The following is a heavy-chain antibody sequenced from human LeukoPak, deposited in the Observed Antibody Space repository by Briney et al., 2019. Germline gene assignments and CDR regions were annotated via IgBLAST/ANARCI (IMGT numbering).Heavy chain of an antibody. D-gene: IGHD5-12*01. J-gene: IGHJ4*02. Sequence: PGGSLRLSCAASGFTFSSYWMSWVRQAPGKGLEWVSVIYSGGSSYYADSVKGRFTISRDNSKNTVYLQMNSLRVEDTAVYYCARGMGGYGGYDYWGQGTLVTVSS. CDR3: ARGMGGYGGYDY. CDR1: GFTFSSYW. CDR2: IYSGGSS. V-gene: IGHV3-66*01.